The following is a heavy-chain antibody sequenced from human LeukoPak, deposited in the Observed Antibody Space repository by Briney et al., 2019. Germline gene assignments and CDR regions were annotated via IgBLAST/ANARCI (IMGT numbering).Heavy chain of an antibody. D-gene: IGHD3-22*01. Sequence: ASVKVSCKASGYTFTTYAMNWVRQAPGQGLEWMGWINTNTGNPTYAQGFTGRFVFSLDTSVSTAYLQISSLKAEDTAVYYCARDPGRSSYYYDSSGYFIDYWGQGTLVTVSS. CDR3: ARDPGRSSYYYDSSGYFIDY. J-gene: IGHJ4*02. V-gene: IGHV7-4-1*02. CDR2: INTNTGNP. CDR1: GYTFTTYA.